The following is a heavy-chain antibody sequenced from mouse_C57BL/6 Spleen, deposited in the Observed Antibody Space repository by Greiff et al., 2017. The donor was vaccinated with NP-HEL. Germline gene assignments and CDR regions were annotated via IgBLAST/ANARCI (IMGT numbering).Heavy chain of an antibody. CDR1: GFTFSSYA. V-gene: IGHV5-4*01. CDR2: ISDGGSYT. J-gene: IGHJ3*01. Sequence: DVMLVESGGGLVKPGGSLKLSCAASGFTFSSYAMSWVRQTPEKRLEWVATISDGGSYTYYPDNVKGRFTISRDNAKNNLYLQMSYLKSEDTAMYYCAREWLTRGGFAYWGQGTLVTVSA. D-gene: IGHD2-2*01. CDR3: AREWLTRGGFAY.